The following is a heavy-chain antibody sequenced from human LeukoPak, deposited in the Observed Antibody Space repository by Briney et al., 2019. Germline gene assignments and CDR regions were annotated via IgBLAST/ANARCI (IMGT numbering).Heavy chain of an antibody. D-gene: IGHD2-15*01. V-gene: IGHV1-18*01. J-gene: IGHJ5*02. CDR1: GYTFTTYG. CDR2: INTYNGNT. Sequence: ASVTVSCKASGYTFTTYGISWVRQAPGQGREWMGGINTYNGNTNYAQKVQGRVTMTTDTSTSTAYMELRSLRSGDTAVYYCARDPGTRVVDPWGQGTLVTVSP. CDR3: ARDPGTRVVDP.